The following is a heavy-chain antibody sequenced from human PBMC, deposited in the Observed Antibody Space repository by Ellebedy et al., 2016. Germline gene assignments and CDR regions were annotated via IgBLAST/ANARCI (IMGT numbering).Heavy chain of an antibody. CDR3: ASALLTYYDFWSGYYAFDY. Sequence: SETLSLXXAVYGGSFSGYYWSWIRQPPGKGLEWIGEINHSGSTNYNPSLKSRVTISVDTSKNQFSLKLSSVTAADTAVYYCASALLTYYDFWSGYYAFDYWGQGTLVTVSS. J-gene: IGHJ4*02. CDR1: GGSFSGYY. V-gene: IGHV4-34*01. CDR2: INHSGST. D-gene: IGHD3-3*01.